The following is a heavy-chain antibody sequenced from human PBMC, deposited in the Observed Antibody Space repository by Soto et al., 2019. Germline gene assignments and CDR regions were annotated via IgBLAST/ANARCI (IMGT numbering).Heavy chain of an antibody. Sequence: PGGSLRLSCAASGFTFRTFTRNWVRQAPGKGLEWVSGIIGGDGDKFYSDSVKGRFTISRDNSKDMLFLQMSSLRVDDTAVYYCAKDRDPDGIWTFDSWGQGTLVTVSS. CDR1: GFTFRTFT. CDR2: IIGGDGDK. V-gene: IGHV3-23*01. D-gene: IGHD3-9*01. CDR3: AKDRDPDGIWTFDS. J-gene: IGHJ5*01.